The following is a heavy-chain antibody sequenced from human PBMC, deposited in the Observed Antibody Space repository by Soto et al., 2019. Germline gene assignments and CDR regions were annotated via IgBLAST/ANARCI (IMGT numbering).Heavy chain of an antibody. Sequence: EAQLVESGGGLVKPGDSVRLSCSGSGFAFANTWINWVRQAPGKGLEWVGRIKTKAGGGAANYAPPMKGRFPISRDNSQQTAYLQMNSLRIEDTAVYYCTADRILVNYLWVGWFDTWGQGAQVTVSS. CDR2: IKTKAGGGAA. CDR1: GFAFANTW. CDR3: TADRILVNYLWVGWFDT. J-gene: IGHJ5*02. V-gene: IGHV3-15*07. D-gene: IGHD1-7*01.